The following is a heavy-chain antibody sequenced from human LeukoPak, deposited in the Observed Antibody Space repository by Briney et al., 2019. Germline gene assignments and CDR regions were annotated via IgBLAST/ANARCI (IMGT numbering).Heavy chain of an antibody. CDR3: AFGSGYCYY. CDR1: GGSISSYY. J-gene: IGHJ4*02. CDR2: IYYSGST. D-gene: IGHD3-22*01. Sequence: SETLSLTCTVSGGSISSYYWSWIRQPPGKGLEWIGYIYYSGSTNYNPSLKSRVTISVDTSKNQFSLKLSSVTAADTAVYYCAFGSGYCYYWGQGTLVTVSS. V-gene: IGHV4-59*01.